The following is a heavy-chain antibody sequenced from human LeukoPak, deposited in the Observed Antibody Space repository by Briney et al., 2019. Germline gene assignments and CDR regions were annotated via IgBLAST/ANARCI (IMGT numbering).Heavy chain of an antibody. D-gene: IGHD2-8*02. CDR2: INHSGST. V-gene: IGHV4-34*01. CDR1: GGSFSGYY. J-gene: IGHJ5*02. Sequence: SETLSLTCAVYGGSFSGYYWSWIRQPPGKELEWIGEINHSGSTNYNPSLKSRVTISVDTSKNQFSLKLSSVTAADTAVYYCARGRRNYGHIVLVVYAQYNWFDPWGQGTLVTVSS. CDR3: ARGRRNYGHIVLVVYAQYNWFDP.